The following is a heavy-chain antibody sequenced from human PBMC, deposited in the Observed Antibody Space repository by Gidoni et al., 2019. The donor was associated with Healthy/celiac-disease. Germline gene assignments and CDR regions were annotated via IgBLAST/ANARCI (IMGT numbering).Heavy chain of an antibody. V-gene: IGHV3-33*01. D-gene: IGHD6-13*01. CDR2: IWYDGSNK. J-gene: IGHJ4*02. CDR1: GFTFSSYG. Sequence: QVQLVASGGGVVQPGRSLRLSCAASGFTFSSYGMHWVRQAPGKGLEGVAVIWYDGSNKYYADSVKGRFTISRDNSKNTLYLQMNSLRAEDTAVYYCARDGDSSSWSLNYWGQGTLVTVSS. CDR3: ARDGDSSSWSLNY.